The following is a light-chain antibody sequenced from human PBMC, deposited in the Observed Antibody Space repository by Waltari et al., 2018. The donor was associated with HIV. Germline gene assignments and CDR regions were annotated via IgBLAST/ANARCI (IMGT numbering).Light chain of an antibody. J-gene: IGLJ1*01. V-gene: IGLV2-14*03. CDR2: DVS. CDR1: SSDIGDYNY. CDR3: SSYTGSTTLGV. Sequence: ALTQPASVSGSPGQSITISCTGASSDIGDYNYVSWYQQHPGEAPKLLIYDVSKRPSGVSSRFSGSKSGNTASLTVSGLQAEDEADYYCSSYTGSTTLGVLGTGTRVTVL.